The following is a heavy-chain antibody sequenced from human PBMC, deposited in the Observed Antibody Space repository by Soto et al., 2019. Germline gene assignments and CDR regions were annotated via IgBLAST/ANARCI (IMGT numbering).Heavy chain of an antibody. D-gene: IGHD2-2*01. CDR3: AKRLYCSRKCSSFDY. CDR1: GFTFSTYA. V-gene: IGHV3-23*01. CDR2: ISDSGGST. Sequence: GGSLRLSCAASGFTFSTYAMSWVRQAPGKGLEWVSAISDSGGSTYYADSVKGRFTISRDNSKNTLYLQMNSLRAEDTALYYCAKRLYCSRKCSSFDYWGEGTLVTVSS. J-gene: IGHJ4*02.